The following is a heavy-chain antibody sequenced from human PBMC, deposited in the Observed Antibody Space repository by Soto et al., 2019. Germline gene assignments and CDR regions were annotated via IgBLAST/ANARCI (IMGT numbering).Heavy chain of an antibody. D-gene: IGHD1-26*01. J-gene: IGHJ5*02. CDR3: ARVPFVGYFDWLDP. CDR1: GASISSYY. Sequence: SETLSLTCSVSGASISSYYWTWIRQPPGGGLEWIGYMHHTQGTNDNPSLRGRVHMSIDTSMNQFSLRLTSVTAAGTAVYYCARVPFVGYFDWLDPWGHGTQVTVSS. CDR2: MHHTQGT. V-gene: IGHV4-59*01.